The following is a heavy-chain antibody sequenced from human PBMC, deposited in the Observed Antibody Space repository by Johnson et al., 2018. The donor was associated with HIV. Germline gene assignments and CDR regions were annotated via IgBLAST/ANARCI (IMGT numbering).Heavy chain of an antibody. CDR2: LNWNSNSI. CDR1: GFTFDNYA. J-gene: IGHJ3*02. Sequence: VLLVESGGGLVQPGRSLRLSCAASGFTFDNYAMHWIRQAPGKGLEWVSGLNWNSNSISYADSVKGRFTISRDNSKNTLYLQMNSLRAEDTALYYCARFGRGGSHAFDIWGQGTMVTVSS. V-gene: IGHV3-9*01. D-gene: IGHD5-24*01. CDR3: ARFGRGGSHAFDI.